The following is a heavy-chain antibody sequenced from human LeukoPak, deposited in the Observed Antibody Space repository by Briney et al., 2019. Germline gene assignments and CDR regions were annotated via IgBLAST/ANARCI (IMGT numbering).Heavy chain of an antibody. Sequence: GGSLRLSCVASGFTFSSYSMNWVRQAPGKGLEWVSCISSSGTYIYYADSVKGRFTISRDNAKNSVYLQVNSLRAEDTAVYYCTRAVAAADFSPGYWGQGTLVTVSS. D-gene: IGHD6-13*01. CDR2: ISSSGTYI. CDR1: GFTFSSYS. CDR3: TRAVAAADFSPGY. V-gene: IGHV3-21*01. J-gene: IGHJ4*02.